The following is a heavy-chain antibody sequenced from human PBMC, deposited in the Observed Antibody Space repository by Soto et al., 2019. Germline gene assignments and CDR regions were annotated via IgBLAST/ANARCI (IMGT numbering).Heavy chain of an antibody. J-gene: IGHJ4*02. CDR3: ARVQAQQGSWSHDS. CDR2: ISYSGTA. D-gene: IGHD6-13*01. Sequence: PSETLSLTCTVSGGSISTFYWSWIRQPPGRGLEWIGYISYSGTATYSPSLRSRVTISVDTSKSQFSLNLNSVTAADTALYYCARVQAQQGSWSHDSRARRTPVTVSS. CDR1: GGSISTFY. V-gene: IGHV4-59*01.